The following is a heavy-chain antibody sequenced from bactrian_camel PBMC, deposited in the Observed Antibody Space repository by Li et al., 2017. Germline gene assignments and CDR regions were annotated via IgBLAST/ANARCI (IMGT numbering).Heavy chain of an antibody. J-gene: IGHJ4*01. CDR3: AADTRSCSALVLDRFHY. Sequence: HVQLVESGGGSVQAGGSLKLSCAASGGSFNAHCMGWFRQAPGKEREGVASIYTQDGRTAYAGSVKGRFTISQHNANKTLALQMNSLKPEDTAMYICAADTRSCSALVLDRFHYWGQGTQVTVS. D-gene: IGHD6*01. CDR2: IYTQDGRT. CDR1: GGSFNAHC. V-gene: IGHV3S68*01.